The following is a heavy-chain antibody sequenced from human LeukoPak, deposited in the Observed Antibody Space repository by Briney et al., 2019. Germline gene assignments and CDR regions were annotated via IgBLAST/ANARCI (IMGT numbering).Heavy chain of an antibody. CDR3: ARERVWDAFDI. Sequence: GGSLRLSCAASGFTFDDYAMHWVRQAPGKGLEWVANIKQDGSEKYYVDSVTGRFTISRDNAKNSLYLQMNSLRAEDTAVYYCARERVWDAFDIWGQGTMVTVSS. CDR2: IKQDGSEK. D-gene: IGHD3-16*01. V-gene: IGHV3-7*01. CDR1: GFTFDDYA. J-gene: IGHJ3*02.